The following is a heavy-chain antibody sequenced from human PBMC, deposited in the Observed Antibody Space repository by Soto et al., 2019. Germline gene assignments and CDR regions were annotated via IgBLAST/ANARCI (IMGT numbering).Heavy chain of an antibody. CDR2: IIPILGIA. J-gene: IGHJ4*02. CDR1: GGTFSSYT. Sequence: QVQLVQSGAEVKKPGSSVKVSCKASGGTFSSYTISWVRQAPGQGLEWMGRIIPILGIANYAQKFQGRVTITADKYTSTAYMELSSLRSEDTAVYYCARGSGVIGAAADYWGQGTLVTVSS. V-gene: IGHV1-69*02. CDR3: ARGSGVIGAAADY. D-gene: IGHD6-13*01.